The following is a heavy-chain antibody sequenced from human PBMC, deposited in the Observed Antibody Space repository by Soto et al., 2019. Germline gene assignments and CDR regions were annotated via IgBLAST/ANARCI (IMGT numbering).Heavy chain of an antibody. Sequence: QVQLVESGGGVVQPGRSLRLSCAASGFTFSSYAMHWVRQAPGKGLEWVAVMSYDGSNKYYADYVKGRFTISRDNPKNTLYLQMNSLRAEDTAVYYCARGSAAGFDYYGIDVWCQGTTVTVSS. CDR2: MSYDGSNK. J-gene: IGHJ6*02. D-gene: IGHD6-13*01. V-gene: IGHV3-30-3*01. CDR3: ARGSAAGFDYYGIDV. CDR1: GFTFSSYA.